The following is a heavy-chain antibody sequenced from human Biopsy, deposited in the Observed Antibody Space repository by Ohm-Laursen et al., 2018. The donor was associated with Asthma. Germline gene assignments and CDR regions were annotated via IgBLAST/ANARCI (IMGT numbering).Heavy chain of an antibody. V-gene: IGHV3-9*01. D-gene: IGHD3-22*01. J-gene: IGHJ4*02. CDR2: ISWNSATI. CDR1: GFKFDEYT. CDR3: AKVRSDWVITESFGY. Sequence: SLRLSCTASGFKFDEYTMHWVRQAPGKGLEWVSGISWNSATIGYADSVEGRFTISRDNAKNSVFLHMDSLRPEDTAFYYCAKVRSDWVITESFGYWGQGTLVTVSS.